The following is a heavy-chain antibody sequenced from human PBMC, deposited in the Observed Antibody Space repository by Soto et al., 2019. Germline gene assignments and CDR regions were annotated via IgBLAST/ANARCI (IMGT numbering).Heavy chain of an antibody. CDR1: GYTFTSYY. J-gene: IGHJ3*02. D-gene: IGHD2-8*01. V-gene: IGHV1-46*03. Sequence: ASVKVSCKASGYTFTSYYMHWVRQAPGQGLEWMGIINPSGGSTGYAQKFQGRVTMTRDTSTSTVYMELGSLRSEDTAVYYCARDSAVRLMAGAFDIWGQGTMVTVSS. CDR2: INPSGGST. CDR3: ARDSAVRLMAGAFDI.